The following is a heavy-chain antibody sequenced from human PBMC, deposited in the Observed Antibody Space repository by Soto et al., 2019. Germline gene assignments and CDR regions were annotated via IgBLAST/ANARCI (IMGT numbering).Heavy chain of an antibody. CDR3: ARDGYGSGSYYIDY. CDR1: GFTFSSYG. J-gene: IGHJ4*02. V-gene: IGHV3-33*01. Sequence: QVQLVESGGGVVQPGRSLRLSCAASGFTFSSYGMHWVRQAPGKGLEWVAVIWYDGSNKYYADSVKGRFTISRDNSKNTLYLQMNSLGAEDTAVYYCARDGYGSGSYYIDYWGLGTLVTVSS. D-gene: IGHD3-10*01. CDR2: IWYDGSNK.